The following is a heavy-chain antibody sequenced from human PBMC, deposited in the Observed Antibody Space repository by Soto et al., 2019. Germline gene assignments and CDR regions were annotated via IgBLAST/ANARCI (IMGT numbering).Heavy chain of an antibody. CDR2: TYYRSKWYN. J-gene: IGHJ5*02. Sequence: SQTLSLTCAISGDSVSSNSAAWNWIRQSPSRGLEWLGRTYYRSKWYNDYAVSVKSRITINPDTSKNQFSLQLNSVTPEDTAVYYCARQTVRVSGYCSRGSCYPQSDWFDPWGQGTLVTVSS. D-gene: IGHD2-15*01. CDR1: GDSVSSNSAA. V-gene: IGHV6-1*01. CDR3: ARQTVRVSGYCSRGSCYPQSDWFDP.